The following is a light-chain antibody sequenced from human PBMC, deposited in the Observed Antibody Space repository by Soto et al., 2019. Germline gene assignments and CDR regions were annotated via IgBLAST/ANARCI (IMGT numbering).Light chain of an antibody. CDR1: SCDVGTYEH. CDR2: NVN. CDR3: CSYTTSATFYV. Sequence: QSALIQPPSVSGSPGQSVTISCTGTSCDVGTYEHVSRYQHHPGTVPKPMIYNVNTQPSGVPDRFSGSKSGNTASMTISGLQAEDEATYECCSYTTSATFYVFGIGTKLTVL. V-gene: IGLV2-18*02. J-gene: IGLJ1*01.